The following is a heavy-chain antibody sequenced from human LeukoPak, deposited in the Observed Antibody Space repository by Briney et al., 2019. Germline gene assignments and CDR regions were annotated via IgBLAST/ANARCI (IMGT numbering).Heavy chain of an antibody. Sequence: GASVKVSCKASGYTFTGYYMHWVRQAPGQGLEWMGGIIPIFGTANYAQKFQGRVTITADESTSTAYMELSSLRSEDTAVYYCFVSNPLGGWGQGTLVAVSS. CDR1: GYTFTGYY. D-gene: IGHD3-16*02. J-gene: IGHJ4*02. CDR3: FVSNPLGG. CDR2: IIPIFGTA. V-gene: IGHV1-69*13.